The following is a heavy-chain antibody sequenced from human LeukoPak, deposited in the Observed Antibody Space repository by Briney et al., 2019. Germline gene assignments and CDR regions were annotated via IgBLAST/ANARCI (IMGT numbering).Heavy chain of an antibody. Sequence: EASVKVSCKASGYTFTGYYMHWVRQAPGQGLEWMGGIIPIFGTANYAQKFQGRVTITADESTSTAYMELSSLRSEDTAVYYCASDRYSSGWSYFDYWGQGTLVTVSS. J-gene: IGHJ4*02. CDR3: ASDRYSSGWSYFDY. CDR1: GYTFTGYY. V-gene: IGHV1-69*13. CDR2: IIPIFGTA. D-gene: IGHD6-19*01.